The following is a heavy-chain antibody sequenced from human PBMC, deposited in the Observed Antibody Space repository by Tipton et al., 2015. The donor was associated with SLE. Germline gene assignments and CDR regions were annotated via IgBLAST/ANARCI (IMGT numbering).Heavy chain of an antibody. D-gene: IGHD6-13*01. J-gene: IGHJ4*02. V-gene: IGHV3-23*01. CDR3: ARDRDSSSWYDY. CDR2: IGHTGGST. Sequence: SLRLSCAASGFTFNNYAMTWVRQAPGKGLEWVSGIGHTGGSTYFAESAKGRFTISRDNAKNSLYLLMNSLRAEDTAVYYCARDRDSSSWYDYWGQGTLVAVSS. CDR1: GFTFNNYA.